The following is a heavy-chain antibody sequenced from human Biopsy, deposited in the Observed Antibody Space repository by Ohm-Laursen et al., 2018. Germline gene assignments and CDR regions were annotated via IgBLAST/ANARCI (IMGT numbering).Heavy chain of an antibody. CDR2: INPNSGNA. D-gene: IGHD3-9*01. V-gene: IGHV1-2*02. Sequence: GASVKVSCKASGYTFAGYYLHWVRQAPGHGLEWMGWINPNSGNANYAQSFQGRLTVTRDTSISTACMELTSLTFDDTAIYYCARVTAYPSIDGYYGLDLWGQGTTVIVSS. CDR3: ARVTAYPSIDGYYGLDL. CDR1: GYTFAGYY. J-gene: IGHJ6*02.